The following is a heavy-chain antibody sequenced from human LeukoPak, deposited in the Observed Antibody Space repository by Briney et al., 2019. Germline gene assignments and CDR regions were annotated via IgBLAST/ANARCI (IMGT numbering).Heavy chain of an antibody. Sequence: GGSLRLSCAASGFTFSGYSMKWVRQAPGKGLEWVSYIRSSGSPIYYADSVKGRFTISRDNAKNSVYLQMNSLRDEDTAVYYCVRDPDALDYWGQGTLVTVSS. CDR1: GFTFSGYS. CDR3: VRDPDALDY. J-gene: IGHJ4*02. CDR2: IRSSGSPI. V-gene: IGHV3-48*02.